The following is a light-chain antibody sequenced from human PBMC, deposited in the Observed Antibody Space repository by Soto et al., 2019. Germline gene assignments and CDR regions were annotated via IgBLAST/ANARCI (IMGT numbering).Light chain of an antibody. CDR3: ATWDDSLGGFVV. CDR1: SSNIGSHF. CDR2: MND. Sequence: QSVLTQPPAVSGTPGLRVVISCSGSSSNIGSHFVHWYQQLPGTAPKLLIYMNDHRPSGVPDRFSGSKSGTSASLAISGLRSEEEARYYCATWDDSLGGFVVFGEGTQLTVL. J-gene: IGLJ2*01. V-gene: IGLV1-47*01.